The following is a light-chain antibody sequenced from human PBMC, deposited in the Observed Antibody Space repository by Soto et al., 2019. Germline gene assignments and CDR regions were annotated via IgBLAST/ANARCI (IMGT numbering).Light chain of an antibody. Sequence: QSVLTQPPSASGSPGQSVTISCTGTSSDVGGYNYVSWYQQRPGRAPNLLIYEVTKRPSGVPDRFSGYKSGNTASLTVSGLQTEDEADYYCTSYAGSNAVIFGGGTKLTVL. CDR2: EVT. CDR1: SSDVGGYNY. J-gene: IGLJ2*01. CDR3: TSYAGSNAVI. V-gene: IGLV2-8*01.